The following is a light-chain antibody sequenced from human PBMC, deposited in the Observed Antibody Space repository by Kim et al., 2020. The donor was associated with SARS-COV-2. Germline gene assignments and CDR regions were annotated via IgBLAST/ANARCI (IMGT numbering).Light chain of an antibody. CDR1: ESISTW. Sequence: ASTGDRITITCRASESISTWLAWYQQKPGKAPKLLIYKASSLQSGVPSRFSGSGSGTEFSLTVSSLQPDDFATYYSQQYNSFPWTFGQGTKVDIK. CDR3: QQYNSFPWT. V-gene: IGKV1-5*03. J-gene: IGKJ1*01. CDR2: KAS.